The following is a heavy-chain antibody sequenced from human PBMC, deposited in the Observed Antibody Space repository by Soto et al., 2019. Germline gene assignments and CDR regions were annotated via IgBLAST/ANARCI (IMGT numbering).Heavy chain of an antibody. V-gene: IGHV4-39*07. D-gene: IGHD2-15*01. CDR1: GGSISSSSYY. J-gene: IGHJ5*02. Sequence: SETLCLTCTVSGGSISSSSYYWGWIRQPPGKGLEWIGSIYYSGSTYYNPSLKSRVTISVDTSKNQFSLKLSSETAADTAIYYCAGLGMVAAHREFDPWGQGTLVTVSS. CDR3: AGLGMVAAHREFDP. CDR2: IYYSGST.